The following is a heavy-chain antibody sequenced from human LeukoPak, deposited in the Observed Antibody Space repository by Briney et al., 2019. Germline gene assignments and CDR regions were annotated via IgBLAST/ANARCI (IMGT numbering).Heavy chain of an antibody. CDR2: INHSGST. Sequence: SETLSLTCAVYGGCFSGYYWSWIRQPPGKGLEWIGEINHSGSTNYNPSLKSRVTIPVDTSKNQFSLKLSSVTAADTAVYYCARYSSLGWFDPWGQGTLVTVSS. J-gene: IGHJ5*02. CDR3: ARYSSLGWFDP. V-gene: IGHV4-34*01. CDR1: GGCFSGYY. D-gene: IGHD6-13*01.